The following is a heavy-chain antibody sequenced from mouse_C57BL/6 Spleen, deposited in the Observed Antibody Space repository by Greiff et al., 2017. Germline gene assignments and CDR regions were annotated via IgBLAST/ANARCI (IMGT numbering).Heavy chain of an antibody. Sequence: EVMLVESGGDLVKPGGSLKLSCAASGFTFSSYGMSWVRQTPDKRLEWVATISSGGSYTYYPDSVKGRFTISRDNAKNTLYLHMSSLKSEDTAMYDRAISEDYWGQGTTLTVSS. V-gene: IGHV5-6*01. J-gene: IGHJ2*01. CDR2: ISSGGSYT. CDR3: AISEDY. CDR1: GFTFSSYG.